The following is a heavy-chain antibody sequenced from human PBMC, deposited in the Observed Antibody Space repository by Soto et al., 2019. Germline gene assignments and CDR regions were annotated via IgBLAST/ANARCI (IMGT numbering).Heavy chain of an antibody. CDR1: GFTLSGSV. Sequence: EVQLVESGGGLVQPGGSRKLSCAASGFTLSGSVIYWVRQPSGKGLEWVVRIRSRSNGYATAYAASVRGRFTISRDDSKNTAYLQMNSLKTEDTAVYYCSRPGYSNYDSDYWGQGTLGTVSS. CDR3: SRPGYSNYDSDY. J-gene: IGHJ4*02. V-gene: IGHV3-73*02. CDR2: IRSRSNGYAT. D-gene: IGHD5-12*01.